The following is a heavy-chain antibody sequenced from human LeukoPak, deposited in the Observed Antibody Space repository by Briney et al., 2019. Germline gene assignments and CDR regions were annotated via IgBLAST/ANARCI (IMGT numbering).Heavy chain of an antibody. J-gene: IGHJ4*02. V-gene: IGHV3-23*01. CDR1: ALTVSSYA. D-gene: IGHD3-10*01. CDR2: ISGSVGGT. CDR3: AKAVRGIGSLDY. Sequence: GRCLSLSWALAALTVSSYAMGWVRQAPGRVMEWVSAISGSVGGTYYADSVKCRFTISRDNSKNTLYLQMNSLRAEDKAVYYCAKAVRGIGSLDYWGQGTLVTVSS.